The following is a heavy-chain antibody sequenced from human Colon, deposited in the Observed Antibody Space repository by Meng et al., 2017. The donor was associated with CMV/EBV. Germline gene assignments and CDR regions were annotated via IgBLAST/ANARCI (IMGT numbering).Heavy chain of an antibody. V-gene: IGHV4-31*03. Sequence: SETLSLTCTVSGGSISSGGYYWSWIRQHPGKGLEWIGYIYYSGSTYYNPSLKSRVTISVDTSKNQFSLKLSSVTAAATAVYYCARSRVQVVGRGYSTFDYWGQGTLVTVSS. CDR3: ARSRVQVVGRGYSTFDY. CDR2: IYYSGST. CDR1: GGSISSGGYY. D-gene: IGHD3-22*01. J-gene: IGHJ4*02.